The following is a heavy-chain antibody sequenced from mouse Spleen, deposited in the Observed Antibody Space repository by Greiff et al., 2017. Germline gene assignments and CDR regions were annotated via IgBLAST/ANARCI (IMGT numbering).Heavy chain of an antibody. CDR2: INPSTGGT. J-gene: IGHJ3*01. D-gene: IGHD2-4*01. Sequence: EVQLVESGPELVKPGASVKISCKASGYSFTGYYMNWVKQSPEKSLEWIGEINPSTGGTTYNQKFKAKATLTVDKSSSTAYMQLKSLTSEDSAVYYCARGSTMITAWFAYWGQGTLVTVSA. V-gene: IGHV1-42*01. CDR3: ARGSTMITAWFAY. CDR1: GYSFTGYY.